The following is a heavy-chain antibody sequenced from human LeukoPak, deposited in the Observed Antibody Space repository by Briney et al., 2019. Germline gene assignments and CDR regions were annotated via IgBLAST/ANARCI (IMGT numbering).Heavy chain of an antibody. CDR3: ATDGAGFDT. CDR2: INIGGANT. V-gene: IGHV3-11*01. CDR1: GFTFNDYY. Sequence: GGSLRLSCAASGFTFNDYYMSWIRQAPGKGLEWLSYINIGGANTHYADSVKGRFTISRDNAKKSLYLEMNNLRAEDTAVYYCATDGAGFDTWGQGVLVTVSS. J-gene: IGHJ5*02.